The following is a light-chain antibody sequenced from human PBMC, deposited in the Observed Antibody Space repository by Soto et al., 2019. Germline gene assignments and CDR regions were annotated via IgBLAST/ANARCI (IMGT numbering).Light chain of an antibody. Sequence: QSALTQPASVSGSPGQSITISCTGTNSDIGAHNSVSWYQQYPGKAPKLVIYAVSGRPSGVSTRFSGSKSGNTASLTISGLQAEDEADYYCNSYTISTSVFGGGTKVTVL. CDR1: NSDIGAHNS. CDR2: AVS. V-gene: IGLV2-14*03. CDR3: NSYTISTSV. J-gene: IGLJ2*01.